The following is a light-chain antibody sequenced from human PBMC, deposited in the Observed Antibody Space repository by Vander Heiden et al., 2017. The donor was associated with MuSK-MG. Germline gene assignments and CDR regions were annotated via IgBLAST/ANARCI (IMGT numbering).Light chain of an antibody. CDR2: EVS. CDR1: RSDIGAYTF. J-gene: IGLJ3*02. Sequence: QSARTQPASVSGSPGQSISISCIGARSDIGAYTFVSWYQHHRGTAPKLSIHEVSDRPSGVSNRFSGSKSANTASLTISGLQPEDEAVYYCSAYTTSSTIVFGGGTQVTVL. CDR3: SAYTTSSTIV. V-gene: IGLV2-14*01.